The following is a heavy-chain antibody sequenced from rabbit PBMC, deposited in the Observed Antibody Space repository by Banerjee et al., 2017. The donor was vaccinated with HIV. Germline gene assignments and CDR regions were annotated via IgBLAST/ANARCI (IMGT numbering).Heavy chain of an antibody. D-gene: IGHD2-1*01. Sequence: QEQLVESGGGLVQPGGSLKLSCVASGFDFSSYGVSWVRQAPGKGLEWIGYIDPVFGSTYYASWVNGRFTVSLDNAQNTVFLQMTSLTAADTATYFCARDPSYDDYGDSLYYFDLWGQGTLVTVS. J-gene: IGHJ4*01. CDR3: ARDPSYDDYGDSLYYFDL. CDR1: GFDFSSYG. CDR2: IDPVFGST. V-gene: IGHV1S47*01.